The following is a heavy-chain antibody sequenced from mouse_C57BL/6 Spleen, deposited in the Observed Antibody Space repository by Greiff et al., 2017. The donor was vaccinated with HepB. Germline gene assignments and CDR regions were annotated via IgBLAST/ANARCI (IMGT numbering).Heavy chain of an antibody. Sequence: EVQLQQSGPELVKPGASVKIPCKASGYTFTDYNMDWVKQSHGKSLEWIGDINPNNGGTIYNQKFKGKATLTVDKSSSTAYMELRSLTSEDTAVYYCARELGKEYYYAMDYWGQGTSVTVSS. V-gene: IGHV1-18*01. CDR3: ARELGKEYYYAMDY. CDR2: INPNNGGT. CDR1: GYTFTDYN. J-gene: IGHJ4*01. D-gene: IGHD4-1*01.